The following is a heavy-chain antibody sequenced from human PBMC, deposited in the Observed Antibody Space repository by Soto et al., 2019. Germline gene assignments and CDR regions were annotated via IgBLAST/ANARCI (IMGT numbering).Heavy chain of an antibody. CDR2: ISAYNGNT. CDR1: GDTFTSNG. V-gene: IGHV1-18*01. D-gene: IGHD1-7*01. Sequence: ASVKVSCKACGDTFTSNGISWVRQAPGQGLEWMGWISAYNGNTNYAQKLQGRVTMTTDTSTSTAYMELRSLRSDDTAVYYCARSGPSITGTTRAYKYYYYYYMDVWGKGTTVTVSS. J-gene: IGHJ6*03. CDR3: ARSGPSITGTTRAYKYYYYYYMDV.